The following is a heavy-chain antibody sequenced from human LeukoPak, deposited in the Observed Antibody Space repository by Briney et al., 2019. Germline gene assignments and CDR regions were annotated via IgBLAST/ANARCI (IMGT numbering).Heavy chain of an antibody. CDR3: GRYDTTGYYFDY. J-gene: IGHJ4*02. CDR2: IYPADSDT. CDR1: GYSFTIYW. V-gene: IGHV5-51*01. Sequence: GESLKISCKGSGYSFTIYWIGWVRQMPGKGLEWMGIIYPADSDTRYSPSFQGQVTISADKSISTAYLQWRSLKASDTAMYYCGRYDTTGYYFDYWGQGTLVTVSS. D-gene: IGHD3-22*01.